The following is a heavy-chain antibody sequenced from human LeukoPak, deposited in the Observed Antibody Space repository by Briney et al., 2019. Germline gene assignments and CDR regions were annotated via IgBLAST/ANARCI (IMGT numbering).Heavy chain of an antibody. V-gene: IGHV4-59*08. CDR3: ARLGYSYDRTPYFDY. CDR2: IYYSRST. CDR1: GGSISSYY. Sequence: SETLSLTCTVSGGSISSYYWSWIRQPPGKGLEWIGYIYYSRSTNYNPSLKSRVTISVDTSKNQFSLKLSSVTAADTAVYYCARLGYSYDRTPYFDYWGQGTLVTVSS. D-gene: IGHD5-18*01. J-gene: IGHJ4*02.